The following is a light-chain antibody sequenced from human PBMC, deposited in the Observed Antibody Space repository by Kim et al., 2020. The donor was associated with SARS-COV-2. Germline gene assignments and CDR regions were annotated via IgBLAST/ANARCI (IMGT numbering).Light chain of an antibody. V-gene: IGKV3-11*01. CDR3: HQRSDWPNT. J-gene: IGKJ2*01. CDR2: DVS. Sequence: LSPGERAPHSCRASQGVGSYLACYQQKRGQAPRLLMYDVSNRATGIPSRFSGSGSGTDFTLTISGLGPEDFALYYCHQRSDWPNTFGQGTKLEF. CDR1: QGVGSY.